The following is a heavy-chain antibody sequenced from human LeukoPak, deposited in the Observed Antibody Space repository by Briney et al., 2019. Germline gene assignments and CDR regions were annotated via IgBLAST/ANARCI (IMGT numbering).Heavy chain of an antibody. CDR2: ISSSSSYI. Sequence: GGSLRLSCAASGFTFSSYEMNWVRQAPGKGLEWVSSISSSSSYIYYADSVKGRFTISRDNAKNSLYLQMNSLRAEDTAVYYCARDSRGTGDYWGQGTLVTVSP. CDR3: ARDSRGTGDY. D-gene: IGHD3-10*01. J-gene: IGHJ4*02. V-gene: IGHV3-21*01. CDR1: GFTFSSYE.